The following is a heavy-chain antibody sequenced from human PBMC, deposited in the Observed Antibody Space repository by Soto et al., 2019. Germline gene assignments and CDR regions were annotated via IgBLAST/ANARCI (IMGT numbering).Heavy chain of an antibody. D-gene: IGHD3-22*01. CDR3: AGRRTTMRVVVTNNWYFDI. Sequence: QVQLVQSGAEVKKPGSSVKVSCKASGGTFSSYAISWVRQAPGQGLEWMGGSTPIFGTANYAQKFQGRVTITVDESTSPADMELSSLRSEDTAMYYCAGRRTTMRVVVTNNWYFDIWGRGTLVTVSS. J-gene: IGHJ2*01. V-gene: IGHV1-69*01. CDR1: GGTFSSYA. CDR2: STPIFGTA.